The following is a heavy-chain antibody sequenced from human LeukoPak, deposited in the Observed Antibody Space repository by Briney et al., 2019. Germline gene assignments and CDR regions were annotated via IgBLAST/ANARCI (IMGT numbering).Heavy chain of an antibody. V-gene: IGHV4-30-2*01. D-gene: IGHD5-12*01. CDR1: GGSISSGGYY. CDR2: IYHSGST. J-gene: IGHJ4*02. Sequence: PSETLSLTCTVSGGSISSGGYYWSWIRQPPGKGPEWIGYIYHSGSTYYNPSLKSRVTISVDRSKNQFSLKLSSVTAADTAVYYCARDSGYEPYVDYWGQGTLVTVSS. CDR3: ARDSGYEPYVDY.